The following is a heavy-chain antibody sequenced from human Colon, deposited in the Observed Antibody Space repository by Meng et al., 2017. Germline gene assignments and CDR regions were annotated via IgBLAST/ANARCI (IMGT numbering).Heavy chain of an antibody. D-gene: IGHD1-14*01. V-gene: IGHV4-61*01. Sequence: QAELEESGPGLVSPSETLSLTCTVSGGSVSSGTYYWSWIRQPPGKGLEWIGCIYYSGTTNYNPSLKSRVTISVDTSKNQFSLKLSSVTPADTAVYFCARDRVPGKYWGQGTLVTVSS. CDR2: IYYSGTT. J-gene: IGHJ4*02. CDR3: ARDRVPGKY. CDR1: GGSVSSGTYY.